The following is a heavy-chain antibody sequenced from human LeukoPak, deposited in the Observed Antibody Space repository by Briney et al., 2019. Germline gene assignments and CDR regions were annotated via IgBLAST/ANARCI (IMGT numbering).Heavy chain of an antibody. Sequence: GASVTVSCTASGYTFTSYAMHWVRQAPGLRLEWMGWINAGNGNTKYSQKFQGRVTITRDTSASTAYMELSSLRSEDTAVYYCAREMELRYCSGGSCYLAEYFQHWGQGTLVTVSS. CDR2: INAGNGNT. CDR3: AREMELRYCSGGSCYLAEYFQH. J-gene: IGHJ1*01. V-gene: IGHV1-3*01. CDR1: GYTFTSYA. D-gene: IGHD2-15*01.